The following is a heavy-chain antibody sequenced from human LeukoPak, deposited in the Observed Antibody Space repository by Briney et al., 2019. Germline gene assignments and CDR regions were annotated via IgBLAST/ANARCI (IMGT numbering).Heavy chain of an antibody. CDR1: RFTFDDYG. CDR2: VTTDGSST. Sequence: GGSLRLSCAASRFTFDDYGMHWVRQVPGKGLVWVSRVTTDGSSTTYADSVKGRFTISRDNAKNTLYLQMNSLRAEDTAVYYCARVGYCSGGSCYSPNHYYGMDVWGQGTTVTVSS. V-gene: IGHV3-74*03. J-gene: IGHJ6*02. CDR3: ARVGYCSGGSCYSPNHYYGMDV. D-gene: IGHD2-15*01.